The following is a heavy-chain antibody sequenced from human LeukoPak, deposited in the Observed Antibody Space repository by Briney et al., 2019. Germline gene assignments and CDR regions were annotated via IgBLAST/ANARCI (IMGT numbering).Heavy chain of an antibody. CDR2: ISSSGSTI. CDR1: GFTFSSYE. V-gene: IGHV3-48*03. Sequence: GGSLRLSCAASGFTFSSYEMNWVRQAPGKGLEWVSYISSSGSTIYYADSVKGRFTISRDNAKNSLYLQMNSLRAEDTAVYYCAREHRLGEYTSSYYYYYGMDVWGKGTTVTVSS. CDR3: AREHRLGEYTSSYYYYYGMDV. D-gene: IGHD3-10*01. J-gene: IGHJ6*04.